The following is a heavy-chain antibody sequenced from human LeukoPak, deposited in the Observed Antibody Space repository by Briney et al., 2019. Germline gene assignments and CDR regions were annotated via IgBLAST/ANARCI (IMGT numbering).Heavy chain of an antibody. CDR1: GFTVSSNY. D-gene: IGHD3-3*01. V-gene: IGHV3-66*02. CDR3: ARDGHYDFWSGRYYYYYYMDV. Sequence: GGSLRLSCAAFGFTVSSNYMSWVRQAPGKGLEWVSVIYSGGSTYYADSVKGRFTISRDNSKNTLYLQMNSLRAEDTAVYYCARDGHYDFWSGRYYYYYYMDVWGKGTTVTVSS. CDR2: IYSGGST. J-gene: IGHJ6*03.